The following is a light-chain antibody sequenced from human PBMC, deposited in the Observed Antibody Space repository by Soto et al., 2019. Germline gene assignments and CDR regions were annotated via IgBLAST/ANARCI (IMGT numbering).Light chain of an antibody. Sequence: EIVLTQSPGTLSLSPGERATLSCSASQSVSSSYLAWYQQKPGQAPRLLIYGASTRATGIPDRFSGSGSGADFTLTINRLEPEDFAVYFCQQYGRTPLTFGGGTKVDIK. CDR2: GAS. CDR3: QQYGRTPLT. CDR1: QSVSSSY. J-gene: IGKJ4*01. V-gene: IGKV3-20*01.